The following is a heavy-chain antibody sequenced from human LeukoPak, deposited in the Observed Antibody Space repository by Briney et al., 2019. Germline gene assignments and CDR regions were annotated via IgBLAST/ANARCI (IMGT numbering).Heavy chain of an antibody. CDR1: GVTFSTYG. Sequence: GGSLRLSCAASGVTFSTYGMHWVRQAPGKGLEWVAVISDDGSNKYYADSVKGRFTISRDNSKNSLYLQMNSLRAEDTAMYYCARAGQEWFGELGFDSWGQGTLVTVSS. CDR3: ARAGQEWFGELGFDS. D-gene: IGHD3-10*01. J-gene: IGHJ4*02. CDR2: ISDDGSNK. V-gene: IGHV3-30*03.